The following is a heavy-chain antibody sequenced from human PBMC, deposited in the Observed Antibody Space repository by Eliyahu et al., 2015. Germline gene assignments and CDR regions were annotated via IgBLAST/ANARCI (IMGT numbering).Heavy chain of an antibody. V-gene: IGHV1-69*05. J-gene: IGHJ5*02. Sequence: QVQLVQSGAEVKKPGSSVKVSCKASGGTFSXYAISWVRQAPGQGLEWMGGIIPIFGTANYAQKFQGRVTITTDESTSTAYMELSSLRSEDTAVYYCARSHTQYQLLYRGWFDPWGQGTLVTVSS. CDR1: GGTFSXYA. D-gene: IGHD2-2*02. CDR3: ARSHTQYQLLYRGWFDP. CDR2: IIPIFGTA.